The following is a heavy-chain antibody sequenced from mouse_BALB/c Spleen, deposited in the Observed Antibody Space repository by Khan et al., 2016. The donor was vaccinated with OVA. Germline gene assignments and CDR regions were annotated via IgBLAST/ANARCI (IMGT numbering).Heavy chain of an antibody. CDR1: GYTFTSYV. Sequence: VQLQQSGPELVKPGASVKMSCKASGYTFTSYVMHWVKQKPGQGLEWIGYIYPSNDDTKYNEKFKGKATLTSDKSSSTAYMELSSLTSEDSAVYFCARNYRSAVYFDDWGQGTTLTVSS. D-gene: IGHD2-14*01. CDR2: IYPSNDDT. J-gene: IGHJ2*01. CDR3: ARNYRSAVYFDD. V-gene: IGHV1S136*01.